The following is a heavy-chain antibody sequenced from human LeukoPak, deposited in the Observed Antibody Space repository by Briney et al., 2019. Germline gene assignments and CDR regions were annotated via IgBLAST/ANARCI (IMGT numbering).Heavy chain of an antibody. CDR1: GFNFRNYG. J-gene: IGHJ5*02. V-gene: IGHV3-33*01. Sequence: PGQSLRLSCAASGFNFRNYGMHWVRQAPGKGLEWVAVIWYDGSNKYYVDSVEGRFTISRDNSKNTLFLEMDSMRAEDTAVYYCARGFKFYDSRSYDSDESDDWFDTWGQGILVTVSS. CDR3: ARGFKFYDSRSYDSDESDDWFDT. CDR2: IWYDGSNK. D-gene: IGHD3-22*01.